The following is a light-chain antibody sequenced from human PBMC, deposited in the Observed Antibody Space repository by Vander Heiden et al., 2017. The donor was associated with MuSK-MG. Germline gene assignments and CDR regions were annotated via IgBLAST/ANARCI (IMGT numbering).Light chain of an antibody. CDR2: KAS. Sequence: DIQMTQSPSTLSASVGDSVTITCRASQSISSWLAWYQQKPGRAPKLLIYKASTLESGVPSRFSGSGSGTEFTLTITSLQPDDLATYHCQQYNSIPLTFGGGTKVEIK. CDR1: QSISSW. V-gene: IGKV1-5*03. CDR3: QQYNSIPLT. J-gene: IGKJ4*01.